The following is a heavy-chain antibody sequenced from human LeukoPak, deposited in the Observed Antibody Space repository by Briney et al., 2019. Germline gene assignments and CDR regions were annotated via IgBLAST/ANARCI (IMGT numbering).Heavy chain of an antibody. V-gene: IGHV3-23*01. Sequence: GGSLSLSCAASGFTFSSYAMSWVRQAPGKGLEWVSTIHDNGGNTYYADSVKGRLTISRDNSKNTLYLQMSSLRAEDTAIYYCAKRVPTNMGSPFDFRGQGPLVTVSS. CDR1: GFTFSSYA. CDR3: AKRVPTNMGSPFDF. CDR2: IHDNGGNT. J-gene: IGHJ4*02. D-gene: IGHD2-2*01.